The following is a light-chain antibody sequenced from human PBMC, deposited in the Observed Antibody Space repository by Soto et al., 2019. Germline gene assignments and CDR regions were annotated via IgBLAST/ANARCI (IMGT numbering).Light chain of an antibody. CDR2: DVS. V-gene: IGLV2-14*01. CDR1: SSDVGGYNY. J-gene: IGLJ1*01. Sequence: QSALTQPASVSGSPGQSITISCTGTSSDVGGYNYVSWYQQHPGKAPKLMIYDVSNRPSGVSNRFSGSKSGKTASLTISGLQAVDEADYYCSSYTSSSTRVFGTGTKLTVL. CDR3: SSYTSSSTRV.